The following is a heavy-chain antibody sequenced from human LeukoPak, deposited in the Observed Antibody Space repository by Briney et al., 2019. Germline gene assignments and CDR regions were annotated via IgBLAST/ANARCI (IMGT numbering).Heavy chain of an antibody. CDR3: ARVRGYDFWPSDY. Sequence: PSETLSLTCTVSGGSISSYYWSWIRQPPGKGLEWIGYIYYSGSTNYNPSLKSRVTISVDTSKNQFSLKLSSVTAADTAVYYCARVRGYDFWPSDYWGQGTLVTVSS. J-gene: IGHJ4*02. D-gene: IGHD3-3*01. V-gene: IGHV4-59*01. CDR2: IYYSGST. CDR1: GGSISSYY.